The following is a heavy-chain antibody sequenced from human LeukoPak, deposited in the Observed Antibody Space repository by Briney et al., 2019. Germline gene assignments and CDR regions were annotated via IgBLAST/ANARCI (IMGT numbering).Heavy chain of an antibody. D-gene: IGHD3-10*01. J-gene: IGHJ4*02. Sequence: PGGSLRLSCAASGFTVSSNYMSWVRQAPGKGLEWVSVIYSGGSTYYADSVKGRFTISRGNSKNTLYLQMNSLRAEDTAVYYCARVVSFYFDYWGQGTLVTVSS. CDR2: IYSGGST. V-gene: IGHV3-53*01. CDR3: ARVVSFYFDY. CDR1: GFTVSSNY.